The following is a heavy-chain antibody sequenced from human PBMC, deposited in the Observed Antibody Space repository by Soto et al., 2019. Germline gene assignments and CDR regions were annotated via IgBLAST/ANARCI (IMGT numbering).Heavy chain of an antibody. CDR2: ISAYNGNT. CDR3: ARADITMVRGLAFYYYYMDV. J-gene: IGHJ6*03. CDR1: GYTFTSYG. D-gene: IGHD3-10*01. V-gene: IGHV1-18*01. Sequence: ASVKVSCKASGYTFTSYGISWVRQAPGQGLEWMGWISAYNGNTNYAQKLQGRVTMTTDTSTSTAYMELRSLRSDDTAVYYCARADITMVRGLAFYYYYMDVWGKGTTVTVS.